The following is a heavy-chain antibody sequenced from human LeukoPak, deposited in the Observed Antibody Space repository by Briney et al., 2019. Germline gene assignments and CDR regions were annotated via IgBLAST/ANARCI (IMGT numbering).Heavy chain of an antibody. V-gene: IGHV6-1*01. Sequence: SQTLSVTCGISGDSVSTINGAWNWVRQSPSRGLEWLGRTYYRSKWYYDYAVSVQGRITINPDTSKNQFSLQLSSVTPEDTAVYYCARTMVRGVILFDYWGQGTLVTVSS. J-gene: IGHJ4*02. CDR3: ARTMVRGVILFDY. CDR2: TYYRSKWYY. D-gene: IGHD3-10*01. CDR1: GDSVSTINGA.